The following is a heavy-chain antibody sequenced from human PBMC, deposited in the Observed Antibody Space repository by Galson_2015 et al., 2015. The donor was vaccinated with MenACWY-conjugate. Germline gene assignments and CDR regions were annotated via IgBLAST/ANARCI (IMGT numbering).Heavy chain of an antibody. CDR2: IYYSGST. Sequence: SETLSLTCPVSGGSISSSSYYWGWLRQPPGKGLEWIGSIYYSGSTYYNPSLKSRVTISVDTSKNQFSLKLSSVTAADTAVYYCARYCSSTSCYAWFDPWGQGTLVTVSS. V-gene: IGHV4-39*01. J-gene: IGHJ5*02. CDR1: GGSISSSSYY. D-gene: IGHD2-2*01. CDR3: ARYCSSTSCYAWFDP.